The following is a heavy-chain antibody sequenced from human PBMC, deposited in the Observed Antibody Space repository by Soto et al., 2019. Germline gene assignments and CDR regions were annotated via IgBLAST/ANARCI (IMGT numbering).Heavy chain of an antibody. CDR3: AGYSSSWYRLGNWFDP. CDR2: INHSGST. J-gene: IGHJ5*02. CDR1: GGSFSGYY. Sequence: SETLSLTCAVYGGSFSGYYWSWIRQPPGKGLEWIGEINHSGSTNYNPSLKSRVTISVDTSKNQFSLKLSSVTAADTAVYYCAGYSSSWYRLGNWFDPWGQGTLVTVSS. V-gene: IGHV4-34*01. D-gene: IGHD6-13*01.